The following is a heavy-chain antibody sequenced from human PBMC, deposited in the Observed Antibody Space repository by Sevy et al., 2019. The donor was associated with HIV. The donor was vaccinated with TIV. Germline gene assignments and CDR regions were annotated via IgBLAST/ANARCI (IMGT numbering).Heavy chain of an antibody. CDR1: GYSSTNYW. CDR3: ARLNDGGNGEVAFDI. CDR2: IYLGDSDT. V-gene: IGHV5-51*01. Sequence: GESLKISCKGSGYSSTNYWIGWVRQMPGKGLEWMGIIYLGDSDTRHSPSFQGQVNMSVDKSIGTAFLQWSSLKASDTAMYYCARLNDGGNGEVAFDIWGQGTMVTVSS. J-gene: IGHJ3*02. D-gene: IGHD2-15*01.